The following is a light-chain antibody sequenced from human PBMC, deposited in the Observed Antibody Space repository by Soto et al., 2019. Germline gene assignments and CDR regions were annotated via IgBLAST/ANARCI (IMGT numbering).Light chain of an antibody. CDR2: GAS. V-gene: IGKV3-15*01. J-gene: IGKJ1*01. Sequence: EIVMTQAPATLSVSPGERATLSCRVSQRGSSNLAWYQQKPGQAPRLLIYGASTRPTGIPARFSRSGCGTAFTLTISSLLSEDFAVYYCQQYNNWPSWTFGKETKVAIK. CDR3: QQYNNWPSWT. CDR1: QRGSSN.